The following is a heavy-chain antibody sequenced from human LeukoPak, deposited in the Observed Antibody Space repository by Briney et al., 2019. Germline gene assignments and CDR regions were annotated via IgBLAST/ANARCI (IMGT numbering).Heavy chain of an antibody. V-gene: IGHV3-7*01. J-gene: IGHJ4*02. Sequence: GGSRRLSCVASGFTFSSYWMSWVRQAPGKGLEWVANIKHDGNEKYYVDSVKGRFTISRDNAKNSLYLQMNSLRAEDTAVYYCARDQNKGDFWSGYDYYFDYWGQGTLVTVSS. CDR2: IKHDGNEK. D-gene: IGHD3-3*01. CDR3: ARDQNKGDFWSGYDYYFDY. CDR1: GFTFSSYW.